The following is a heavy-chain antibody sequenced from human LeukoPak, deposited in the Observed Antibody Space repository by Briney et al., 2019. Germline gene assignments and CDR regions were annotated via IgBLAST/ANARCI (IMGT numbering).Heavy chain of an antibody. J-gene: IGHJ3*02. V-gene: IGHV4-59*08. CDR1: GGSISSHY. Sequence: SETLSLTCTVSGGSISSHYWSWIRQPPGKGLEWIGYIYFSGSTNYNPSLKSRVTISVDTSKNQFSLKLTSVTAADTAVYYCASYCSSTSCPHRRAFDIWGQGTMVTVSS. CDR3: ASYCSSTSCPHRRAFDI. D-gene: IGHD2-2*01. CDR2: IYFSGST.